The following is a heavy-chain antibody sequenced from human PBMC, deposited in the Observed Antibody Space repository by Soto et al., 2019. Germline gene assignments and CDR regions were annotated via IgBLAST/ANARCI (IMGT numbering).Heavy chain of an antibody. V-gene: IGHV3-30*18. D-gene: IGHD4-17*01. J-gene: IGHJ6*02. CDR2: ISYDGSNK. CDR1: GFTFSSYG. Sequence: QVQLVESGGGVVQPGRSLRLSCAASGFTFSSYGMHWVRQAPGKGLAWVAVISYDGSNKYYADSVKGRFTISRDNSKNTLDLQMNSLRAEDTAVYYCAKSGDRNYYYYYGMDVWGQGTTVTVSS. CDR3: AKSGDRNYYYYYGMDV.